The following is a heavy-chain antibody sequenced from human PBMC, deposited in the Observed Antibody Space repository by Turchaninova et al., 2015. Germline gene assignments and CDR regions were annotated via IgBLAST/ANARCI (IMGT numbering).Heavy chain of an antibody. V-gene: IGHV4-34*02. CDR3: ARGGVYYFDY. J-gene: IGHJ4*02. CDR2: INHSGYT. CDR1: GGSLHNDY. Sequence: QVQLQQWGAGLLKPSENLSPTCAVYGGSLHNDYWSWIRQSPWKGREWIGEINHSGYTNYSPSRKSRVTISVDTSKNQFSLKVKSVTAADTAIYYCARGGVYYFDYWGQGTLVTVSS. D-gene: IGHD3-10*01.